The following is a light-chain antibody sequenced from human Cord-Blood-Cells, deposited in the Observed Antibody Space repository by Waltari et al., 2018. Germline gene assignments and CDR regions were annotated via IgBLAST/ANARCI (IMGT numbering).Light chain of an antibody. V-gene: IGKV1-39*01. CDR2: AAS. CDR3: QQSYSTPHS. Sequence: DIQMTQSPSSLSASVGYRVNITCRASQSISSYLNWYQQKPGKPPKLLIYAASSLQSGVPSRFSGSGSGTDFTLTISSLQPEDFATYYCQQSYSTPHSFGQGTKLEIK. J-gene: IGKJ2*03. CDR1: QSISSY.